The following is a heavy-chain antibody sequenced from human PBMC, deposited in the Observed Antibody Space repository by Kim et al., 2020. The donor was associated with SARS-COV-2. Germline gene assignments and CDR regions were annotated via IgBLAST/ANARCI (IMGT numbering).Heavy chain of an antibody. J-gene: IGHJ4*02. CDR3: ARVRYSGSYLNLFDY. CDR1: GYTFTGYY. CDR2: INPNSGGT. D-gene: IGHD1-26*01. Sequence: ASVKVSCKASGYTFTGYYMHWVRQAPGQGLEWMGRINPNSGGTNYAQKFQGRVTMTRDTSISTAYMELSRLRSDDTAVYYCARVRYSGSYLNLFDYWGQGTLVTVSS. V-gene: IGHV1-2*06.